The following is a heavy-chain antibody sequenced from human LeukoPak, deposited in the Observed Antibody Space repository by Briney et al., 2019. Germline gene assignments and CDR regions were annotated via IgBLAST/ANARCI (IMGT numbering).Heavy chain of an antibody. J-gene: IGHJ4*02. D-gene: IGHD1-26*01. CDR2: IHYRGTT. Sequence: SETLSLTFSVVGGSIVSYYCSCIRQSPGKRLEWIGYIHYRGTTDYNPSLKSRVTMPVDTSHNHFSLKLNSVTVSETPLYFCASGHFSGTYSSPFGYWGQGTLVTVSS. CDR3: ASGHFSGTYSSPFGY. V-gene: IGHV4-59*08. CDR1: GGSIVSYY.